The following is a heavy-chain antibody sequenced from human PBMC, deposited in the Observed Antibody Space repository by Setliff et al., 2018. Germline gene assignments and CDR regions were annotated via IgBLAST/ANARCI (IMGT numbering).Heavy chain of an antibody. Sequence: PSETLSLTCTVSGGSISSYYWSWIRQPAGKGLEWIGRIYTRGSTNYNPSLKSRVTMSVDTSKNQFSLKLSSVTAADTAVYYCARSYYNFWSGYYRVNWFDPWGQGTLVTVSS. J-gene: IGHJ5*02. CDR2: IYTRGST. CDR3: ARSYYNFWSGYYRVNWFDP. D-gene: IGHD3-3*01. CDR1: GGSISSYY. V-gene: IGHV4-4*07.